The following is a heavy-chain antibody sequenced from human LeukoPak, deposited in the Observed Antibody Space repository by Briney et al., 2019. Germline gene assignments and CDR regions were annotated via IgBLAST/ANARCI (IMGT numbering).Heavy chain of an antibody. CDR1: GFTFRTFS. Sequence: GGSLRLTCAASGFTFRTFSMNWVRQAPGKGLEWLSYISSGSSPIYYADSVKGRFTISRDDAQNLVHLQMNSLRVEDTAVYYCTYLRTPYYNDKWLDPWGQGALVTVSS. D-gene: IGHD3/OR15-3a*01. J-gene: IGHJ5*02. CDR2: ISSGSSPI. CDR3: TYLRTPYYNDKWLDP. V-gene: IGHV3-48*04.